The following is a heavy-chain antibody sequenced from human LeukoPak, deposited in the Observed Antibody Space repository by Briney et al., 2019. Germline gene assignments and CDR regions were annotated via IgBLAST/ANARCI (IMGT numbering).Heavy chain of an antibody. CDR2: INHSGST. Sequence: SETLSLTCAVYGVSFSGYYWSWIRQPPGKGLEWIGEINHSGSTNYNPSLKSRVTISVDASKNQFSLKLSSVTAADTAVYYCARGLNYVVYWGQRTLVTVSS. J-gene: IGHJ4*02. D-gene: IGHD3-10*02. CDR1: GVSFSGYY. V-gene: IGHV4-34*01. CDR3: ARGLNYVVY.